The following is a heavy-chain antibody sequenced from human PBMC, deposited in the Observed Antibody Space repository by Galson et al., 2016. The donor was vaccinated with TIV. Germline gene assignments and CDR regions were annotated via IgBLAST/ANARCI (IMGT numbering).Heavy chain of an antibody. J-gene: IGHJ6*02. CDR3: ARDRVVDATYYYYYYGMDV. CDR1: GLTVNNNY. D-gene: IGHD2-15*01. Sequence: SLRLSCAASGLTVNNNYMTWVRQAPGKGLEWVSVIYGGGDTYYPDSVKGRFTISRDNSKNTLYLQMNSLRVEDTAVYYCARDRVVDATYYYYYYGMDVWGQGTAVTVSS. CDR2: IYGGGDT. V-gene: IGHV3-66*02.